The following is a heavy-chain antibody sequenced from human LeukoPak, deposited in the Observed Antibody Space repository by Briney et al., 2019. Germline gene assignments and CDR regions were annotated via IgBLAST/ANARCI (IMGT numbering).Heavy chain of an antibody. V-gene: IGHV3-30*04. D-gene: IGHD5-18*01. Sequence: GESLRLSCAASGFTFSSYAMHWVRQAPGKGLEWVAVISYDGSNKYYADSVKGRFTISRDNSKNTLYLQMNSLRAEDTAVYYCAREISPYSYGLKLDYWGQGTLVTVSS. J-gene: IGHJ4*02. CDR3: AREISPYSYGLKLDY. CDR2: ISYDGSNK. CDR1: GFTFSSYA.